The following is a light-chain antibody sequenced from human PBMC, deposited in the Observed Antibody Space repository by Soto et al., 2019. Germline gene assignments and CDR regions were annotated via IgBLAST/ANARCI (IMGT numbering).Light chain of an antibody. CDR2: KAS. Sequence: DIQMTESASTLSASVGDIVTITCRASQSISSWLAWYQQKPGKAPKLLIYKASSLESGVQSRFSGSGSGTDFTLTIRSLQPDDFATYYCKQYNSYWTCGQGTKVDIK. CDR1: QSISSW. CDR3: KQYNSYWT. V-gene: IGKV1-5*03. J-gene: IGKJ1*01.